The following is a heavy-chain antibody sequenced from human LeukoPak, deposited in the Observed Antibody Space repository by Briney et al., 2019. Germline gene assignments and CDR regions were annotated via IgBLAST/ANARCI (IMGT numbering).Heavy chain of an antibody. Sequence: GGSLRLSCAASGFTFSNAWMSRVRQAPGKGLEWVGRIKSKTDCGTTDYAAPVKGRFTISRDDSKNTLYLQMNSLKTEDTAVYYCTTVLLWFGELFYWGQGTLVTVSS. J-gene: IGHJ4*02. V-gene: IGHV3-15*01. D-gene: IGHD3-10*01. CDR1: GFTFSNAW. CDR3: TTVLLWFGELFY. CDR2: IKSKTDCGTT.